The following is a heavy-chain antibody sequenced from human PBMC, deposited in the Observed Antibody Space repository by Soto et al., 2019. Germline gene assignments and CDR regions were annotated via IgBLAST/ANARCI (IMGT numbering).Heavy chain of an antibody. CDR2: KPYTGSP. CDR1: GGSVSSGSYH. J-gene: IGHJ4*02. CDR3: ARYRREAVAGYTLDN. D-gene: IGHD1-1*01. V-gene: IGHV4-61*01. Sequence: SETLSLTCSVSGGSVSSGSYHWSWIRQPPGKGLEWIGFKPYTGSPDYNPSLKSRVTISEDTSKSQFSLKVNSMTAADTAVYYCARYRREAVAGYTLDNWGQGILVTVSS.